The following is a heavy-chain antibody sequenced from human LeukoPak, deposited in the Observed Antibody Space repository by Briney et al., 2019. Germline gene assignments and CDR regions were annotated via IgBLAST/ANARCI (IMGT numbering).Heavy chain of an antibody. D-gene: IGHD2-21*02. CDR2: MNPNSGNT. CDR1: GYTFTSYG. J-gene: IGHJ4*02. CDR3: ARGPLTSRPYYFDY. Sequence: ASVKVSCKASGYTFTSYGINWVRQATGQGLEWMGWMNPNSGNTGYAQKFQGRVTMTRNTSISTAYMELSSLRSEDTAVYYCARGPLTSRPYYFDYWGQGTLVTVSS. V-gene: IGHV1-8*02.